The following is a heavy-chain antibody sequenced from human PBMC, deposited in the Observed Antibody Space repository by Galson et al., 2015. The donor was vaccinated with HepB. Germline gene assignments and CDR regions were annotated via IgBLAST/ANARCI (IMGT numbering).Heavy chain of an antibody. CDR2: FDPEDGET. CDR3: ATDPLSYVRRGTRDDY. V-gene: IGHV1-24*01. CDR1: GYTLTELS. D-gene: IGHD3-16*01. Sequence: SVKVSCKVSGYTLTELSMHWVRQAPGKGLEWMGGFDPEDGETIYAQKFQGRVTMTEDTSTDTAYMELSSLRSEDTAVYYCATDPLSYVRRGTRDDYWGQGTLVTVSS. J-gene: IGHJ4*02.